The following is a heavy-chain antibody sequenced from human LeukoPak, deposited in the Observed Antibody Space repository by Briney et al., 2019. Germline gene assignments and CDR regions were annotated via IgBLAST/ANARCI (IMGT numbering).Heavy chain of an antibody. J-gene: IGHJ6*03. D-gene: IGHD1-26*01. CDR1: GYTFTSYG. CDR2: ISAYNGNT. CDR3: ARIVGATTYYYYCMDV. Sequence: ASVKVSCKASGYTFTSYGISWVRQAPGQGLEWMRWISAYNGNTNYAQKLQGRVTMTTDTSTSTAYMELRSLRSDDTAVYYCARIVGATTYYYYCMDVWGKGTTVTVSS. V-gene: IGHV1-18*01.